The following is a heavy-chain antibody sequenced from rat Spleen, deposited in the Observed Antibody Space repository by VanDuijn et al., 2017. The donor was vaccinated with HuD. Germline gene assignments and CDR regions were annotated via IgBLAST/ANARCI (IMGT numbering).Heavy chain of an antibody. CDR3: ARHALMYTTDPFAY. Sequence: EVQLVESGGGLVQPGRSLKLSCAVSGFTFSNFGFVWVRQAPTKGLEWVASISNGGGKTYYRDSVKGRFTISRDNAKSTLYLQMDSLRSEDTATYYCARHALMYTTDPFAYWGQGTLVTVSS. CDR2: ISNGGGKT. V-gene: IGHV5S13*01. CDR1: GFTFSNFG. D-gene: IGHD1-6*01. J-gene: IGHJ3*01.